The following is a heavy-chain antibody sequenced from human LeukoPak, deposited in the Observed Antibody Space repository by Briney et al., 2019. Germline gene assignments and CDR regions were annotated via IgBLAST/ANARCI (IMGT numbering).Heavy chain of an antibody. CDR2: IIPIFGTA. D-gene: IGHD2-21*01. Sequence: SVKVSCKASGGTFSSYAISWVRQAPGQGLEWMGRIIPIFGTANYAQKFQGRVTITTDESTSTAYMELSSLRSEDTAVYYCARDLNPVYSVVVIAVNAFDIWGQGTMVTVSS. V-gene: IGHV1-69*05. CDR1: GGTFSSYA. CDR3: ARDLNPVYSVVVIAVNAFDI. J-gene: IGHJ3*02.